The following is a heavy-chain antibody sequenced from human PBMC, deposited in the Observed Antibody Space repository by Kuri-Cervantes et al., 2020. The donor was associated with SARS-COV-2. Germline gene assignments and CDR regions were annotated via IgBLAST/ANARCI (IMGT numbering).Heavy chain of an antibody. V-gene: IGHV6-1*01. J-gene: IGHJ6*03. D-gene: IGHD6-13*01. CDR2: TYYRSKWYN. CDR3: ARGGISYYFYSMEV. CDR1: GDSVSSNSVT. Sequence: SETLSLTCAISGDSVSSNSVTWNWIRQSPSRGLEWLGRTYYRSKWYNDYADSVKSRMTINQDTSKNQFSLQLSPVTPEDTAVYYCARGGISYYFYSMEVWGKGTTVTVSS.